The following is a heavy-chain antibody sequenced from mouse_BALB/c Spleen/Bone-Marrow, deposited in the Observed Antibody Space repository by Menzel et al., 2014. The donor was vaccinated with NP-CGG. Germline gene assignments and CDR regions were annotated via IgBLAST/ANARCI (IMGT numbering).Heavy chain of an antibody. CDR3: ERFTRDY. CDR1: GYAFTNYL. J-gene: IGHJ2*01. V-gene: IGHV1-54*01. CDR2: INPGIGGT. Sequence: VQLQQSGDELVRPGTSVKVSCKASGYAFTNYLIEWFKQRPGQGLEWIGRINPGIGGTTYNAKFKGKATLTADKSSTTAYMQLSSLTSDDSAVYFCERFTRDYWGQGTTLTVSS.